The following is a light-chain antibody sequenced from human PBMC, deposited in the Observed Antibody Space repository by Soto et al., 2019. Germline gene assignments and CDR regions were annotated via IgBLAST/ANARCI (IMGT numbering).Light chain of an antibody. Sequence: EVVLTQSPATLSLSPGDRATLSCRASQSIDSYLAWYQQKPGQAPRLLIYDASNRAKGIPARFSGSGSGTDFTLTISSLEPEDFAVYSCQQRSIWPPYTFGQWTKVDIK. V-gene: IGKV3-11*01. CDR3: QQRSIWPPYT. CDR1: QSIDSY. J-gene: IGKJ2*01. CDR2: DAS.